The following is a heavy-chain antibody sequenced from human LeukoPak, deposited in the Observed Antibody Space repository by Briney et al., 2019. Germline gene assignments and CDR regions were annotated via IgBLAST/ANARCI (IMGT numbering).Heavy chain of an antibody. V-gene: IGHV1-2*04. D-gene: IGHD6-19*01. J-gene: IGHJ3*02. CDR2: INPNSGGT. CDR1: GYTFTGYY. Sequence: GASVKVSCKASGYTFTGYYMHWVRQASGQGLEWMGWINPNSGGTNYAQKFQGWVTMTRDTSISTAYMELSRLRSDDTAVYYCARGSVAVAGVLDAFDIWGQGTMVTVSS. CDR3: ARGSVAVAGVLDAFDI.